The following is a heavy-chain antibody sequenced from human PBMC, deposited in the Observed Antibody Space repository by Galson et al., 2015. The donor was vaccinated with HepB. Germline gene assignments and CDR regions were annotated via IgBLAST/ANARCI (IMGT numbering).Heavy chain of an antibody. CDR2: ISYDGSNK. V-gene: IGHV3-30*04. CDR3: ARAREGTVTKNWFDP. Sequence: SLRLSCAASGFTFSSYAMHWVRQAPGKGLEWVAVISYDGSNKYYADSVKGRFTISRDNSKNTLYLQMNSLRAEDTAVYYCARAREGTVTKNWFDPWGQGTLVTVSS. J-gene: IGHJ5*02. D-gene: IGHD4-17*01. CDR1: GFTFSSYA.